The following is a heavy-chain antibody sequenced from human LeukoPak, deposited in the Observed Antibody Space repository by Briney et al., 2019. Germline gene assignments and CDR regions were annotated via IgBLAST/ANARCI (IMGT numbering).Heavy chain of an antibody. CDR2: IKNKTDGGTT. CDR1: GFTFSNAW. CDR3: TTRSSP. V-gene: IGHV3-15*07. Sequence: GGSLRLSCAASGFTFSNAWMNWVRQAPGKGLEWVGRIKNKTDGGTTDYTAPVKGRFTISRDDSKNTVYLQMNSLKIEDTAVYYCTTRSSPWGQGTLVTVSS. J-gene: IGHJ4*02.